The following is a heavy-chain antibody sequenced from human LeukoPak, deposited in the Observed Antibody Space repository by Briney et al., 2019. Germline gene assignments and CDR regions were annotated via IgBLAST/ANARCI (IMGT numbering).Heavy chain of an antibody. Sequence: SETLSLTCTVSGGSISSGDYYWSWIRQPPGKGLEWIGYIYYSGSTYYNPSLKSRVTISVDTSKNQFSLKLSSVTAADTAVYYCASARYYDSSGFEDYWGQGTLVTVSS. J-gene: IGHJ4*02. CDR1: GGSISSGDYY. CDR3: ASARYYDSSGFEDY. D-gene: IGHD3-22*01. CDR2: IYYSGST. V-gene: IGHV4-30-4*01.